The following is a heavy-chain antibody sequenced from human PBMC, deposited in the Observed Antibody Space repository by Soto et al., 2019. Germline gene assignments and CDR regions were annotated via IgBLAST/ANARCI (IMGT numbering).Heavy chain of an antibody. CDR1: GFTFSSYD. V-gene: IGHV3-13*01. CDR2: IGTAGDT. D-gene: IGHD6-19*01. CDR3: ARGVAAVAGGYYFDY. Sequence: EVQLVESGGGLVQPGGSLRLSCAASGFTFSSYDMHWVRQATGKGLEWVSAIGTAGDTYYPGSVKGRFTISRENAKNSLYLQMNSQRAGDTAVYYCARGVAAVAGGYYFDYWGQGTLVTVSS. J-gene: IGHJ4*02.